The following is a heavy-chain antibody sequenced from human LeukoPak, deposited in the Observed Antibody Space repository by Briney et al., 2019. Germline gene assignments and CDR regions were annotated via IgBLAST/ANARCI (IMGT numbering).Heavy chain of an antibody. CDR3: ARGGYYNILTNYRSRISGFDY. J-gene: IGHJ4*02. CDR2: ISGIGGST. V-gene: IGHV3-23*01. CDR1: GFTFSNSA. D-gene: IGHD3-9*01. Sequence: GGSLRLSCAAPGFTFSNSALSWVRQAPGKGLEWVSDISGIGGSTYYADSVKGRFTISRDRSKNTLYLQKNSLRGEDTAVYYCARGGYYNILTNYRSRISGFDYWGQGTLVTVSS.